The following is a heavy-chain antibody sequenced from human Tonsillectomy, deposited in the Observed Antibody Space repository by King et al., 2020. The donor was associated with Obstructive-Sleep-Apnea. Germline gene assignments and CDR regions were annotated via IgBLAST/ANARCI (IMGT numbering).Heavy chain of an antibody. J-gene: IGHJ4*02. Sequence: VQLQESGPGLVKPSGTLSLTRAVFGGSISSSKWWSWVRQPPGKGLEWSGEIYHSGSTNYNPSLKSRDTISVDKSKNQFSPKLSSVTAADTAVYYCASSNYYYWGQGTLVTVSS. CDR1: GGSISSSKW. D-gene: IGHD1-1*01. CDR2: IYHSGST. V-gene: IGHV4-4*02. CDR3: ASSNYYY.